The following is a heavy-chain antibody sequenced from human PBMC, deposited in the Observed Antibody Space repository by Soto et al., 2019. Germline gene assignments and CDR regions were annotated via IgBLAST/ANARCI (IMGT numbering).Heavy chain of an antibody. V-gene: IGHV3-30-3*01. D-gene: IGHD5-18*01. J-gene: IGHJ4*02. CDR3: ARDERGYSYGTFDY. Sequence: QVQLVESGGGVVQPGRSLRLSCAASGFTFSSYAMHWVRQAPGKGLEWVAVISYDGSNKYYADSVKGRFTISRDNYKNTLYLQMNSLRAEDTAVYYCARDERGYSYGTFDYWGQGTLVTVSS. CDR2: ISYDGSNK. CDR1: GFTFSSYA.